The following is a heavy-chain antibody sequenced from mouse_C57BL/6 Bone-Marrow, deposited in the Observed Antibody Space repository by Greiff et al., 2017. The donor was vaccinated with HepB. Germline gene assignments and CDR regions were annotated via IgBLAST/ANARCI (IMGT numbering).Heavy chain of an antibody. Sequence: QVQLQQPGAELVKPGASVKLSCKASGYTFTSYWMHWVKQRPGQGLEWIGMIHPNSGSTNYNEKFKSKATLTVDKSSSTAYMQLSSLTSEDSAVYYCASSYYSNLYYFDYWGQGTTLTVSS. CDR2: IHPNSGST. CDR3: ASSYYSNLYYFDY. CDR1: GYTFTSYW. D-gene: IGHD2-5*01. V-gene: IGHV1-64*01. J-gene: IGHJ2*01.